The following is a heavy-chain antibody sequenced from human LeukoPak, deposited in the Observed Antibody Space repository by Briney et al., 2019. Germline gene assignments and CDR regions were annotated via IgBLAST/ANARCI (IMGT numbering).Heavy chain of an antibody. CDR2: IHAGNGKT. V-gene: IGHV1-3*01. D-gene: IGHD3-10*01. CDR1: GYTFTGYA. Sequence: ASVKVSCKASGYTFTGYAMHWVRQAPGQRLEWMGWIHAGNGKTKYSQKFQGRVTITRDTSASTAYMELSSLRSEDTAVYYCARYQNYYGSGSYFDYGMDVWGQGTTVTVSS. CDR3: ARYQNYYGSGSYFDYGMDV. J-gene: IGHJ6*02.